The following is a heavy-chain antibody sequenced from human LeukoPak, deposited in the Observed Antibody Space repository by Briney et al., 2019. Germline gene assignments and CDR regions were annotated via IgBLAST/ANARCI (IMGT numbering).Heavy chain of an antibody. V-gene: IGHV3-49*04. CDR2: IRSKAYRGTT. CDR1: GFNLGDHA. D-gene: IGHD5-18*01. CDR3: SQGPIQLWMHNGMDV. Sequence: PGRSLRLSCTISGFNLGDHAMSWVRQAPGKGLEWVGFIRSKAYRGTTEYAASVKGRFIISRDDSRGVVYLQMNGLKSEDTAVYFCSQGPIQLWMHNGMDVWGQGTTVTVSS. J-gene: IGHJ6*02.